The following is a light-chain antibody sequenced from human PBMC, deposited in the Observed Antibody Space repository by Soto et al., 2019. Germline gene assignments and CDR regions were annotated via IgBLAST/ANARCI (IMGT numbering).Light chain of an antibody. J-gene: IGKJ1*01. CDR2: GAS. CDR3: QQYGNSPRT. V-gene: IGKV3-15*01. Sequence: ETVMTQSPGTLSVSPGERATLSCRASQSVSSNLAWYQQRPGQAPRLLIYGASTRATGIPARFSGSGSGTEFTLTISSLQSEDFAVYYCQQYGNSPRTFGQGTKVEIK. CDR1: QSVSSN.